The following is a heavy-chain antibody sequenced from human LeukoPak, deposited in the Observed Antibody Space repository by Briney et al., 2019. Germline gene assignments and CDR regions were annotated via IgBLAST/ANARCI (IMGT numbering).Heavy chain of an antibody. D-gene: IGHD3-16*02. CDR2: ISGSGGNT. CDR1: GFTFSRYA. V-gene: IGHV3-23*01. Sequence: GGSLRLSCAASGFTFSRYAMSWVRQAPGKGLEWVSAISGSGGNTYYADSVKGRFTMSRDNSKNTLYLQMNSLRAEDTAVYFCAKTVSGSHSYQGGDYWGQGTLVTVST. J-gene: IGHJ4*02. CDR3: AKTVSGSHSYQGGDY.